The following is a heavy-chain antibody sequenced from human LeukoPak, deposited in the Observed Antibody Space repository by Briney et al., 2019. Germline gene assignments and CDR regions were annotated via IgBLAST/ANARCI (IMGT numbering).Heavy chain of an antibody. Sequence: SETLSLTCTVSGGSISSSSYYWGWIRQPPGKGLEWIGSIYYSGSTYYNPSLKSRVTISVDTSKNQFSLKLSSVTAADTAVYYCARSQVGEAYYDFWSGPTDNYYFDYWGQGTLVTVSS. D-gene: IGHD3-3*01. CDR2: IYYSGST. CDR1: GGSISSSSYY. J-gene: IGHJ4*02. CDR3: ARSQVGEAYYDFWSGPTDNYYFDY. V-gene: IGHV4-39*07.